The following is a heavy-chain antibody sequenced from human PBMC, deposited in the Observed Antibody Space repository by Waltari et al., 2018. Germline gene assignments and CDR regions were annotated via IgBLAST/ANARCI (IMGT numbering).Heavy chain of an antibody. Sequence: QVQLQESGPGLVKPSGTLSLPCTVSGDSISNNFFWSWVRQSPGKGLEWIGQVHQSGRSNYNPSLESRVTVSMDTSKNQFSLKMTSVIAADTAIYYCASDRGRGLYLDSWGQGTLVTVSP. CDR3: ASDRGRGLYLDS. V-gene: IGHV4-4*02. D-gene: IGHD2-15*01. J-gene: IGHJ4*02. CDR1: GDSISNNFF. CDR2: VHQSGRS.